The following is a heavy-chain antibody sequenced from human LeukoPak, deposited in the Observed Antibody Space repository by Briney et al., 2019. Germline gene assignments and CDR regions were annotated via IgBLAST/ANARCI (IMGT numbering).Heavy chain of an antibody. D-gene: IGHD5-18*01. V-gene: IGHV3-21*01. Sequence: GGSLRLSCAASGFTFSSYSMNWVRQAPGKGLEWVSSISSSSSYIYYADSVKGRFTISRDNAKNSLYLQMNSLRAEDTAVYYCARDRGYSYGPGYFDYWGQGTLVTVSS. CDR3: ARDRGYSYGPGYFDY. CDR2: ISSSSSYI. CDR1: GFTFSSYS. J-gene: IGHJ4*02.